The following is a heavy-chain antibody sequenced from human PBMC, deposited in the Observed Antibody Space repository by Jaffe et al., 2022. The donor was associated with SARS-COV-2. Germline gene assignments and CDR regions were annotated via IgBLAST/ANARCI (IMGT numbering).Heavy chain of an antibody. V-gene: IGHV3-74*01. CDR1: GFDISRSW. D-gene: IGHD1-26*01. CDR3: ASRPVVGFIEGAFDI. CDR2: INMDGTST. J-gene: IGHJ3*02. Sequence: EVQLVESGGGLVQPGGSLRLSCAASGFDISRSWIHWVRQAPGKGLVWVASINMDGTSTSYADFVKGRLTTSRDNAKNTVFLQMNSLRDDDTAVYYCASRPVVGFIEGAFDIWGQGTMVTVSS.